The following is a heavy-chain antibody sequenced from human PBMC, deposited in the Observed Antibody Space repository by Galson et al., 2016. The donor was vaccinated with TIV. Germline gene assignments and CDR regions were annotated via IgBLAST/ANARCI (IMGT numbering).Heavy chain of an antibody. CDR3: IRGNTISRGVKYFHH. D-gene: IGHD3-22*01. CDR1: GYTFTSYD. Sequence: SVKVSCKGSGYTFTSYDINWVRQATGQGLEWMGWMNPTSGNTGHAQDFQGRVTMARDTAISTAYMELSSVRSEDTAVYYCIRGNTISRGVKYFHHWGQGTLVTVSS. J-gene: IGHJ1*01. CDR2: MNPTSGNT. V-gene: IGHV1-8*01.